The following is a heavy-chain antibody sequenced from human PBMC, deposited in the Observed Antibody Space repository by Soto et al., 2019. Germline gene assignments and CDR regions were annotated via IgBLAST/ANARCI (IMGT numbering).Heavy chain of an antibody. CDR1: GGTFSNFA. CDR2: IIPISGTA. V-gene: IGHV1-69*06. Sequence: QVQLVPSGAEVKKPGSSVKVSCKASGGTFSNFALGWVRQAPGQGLECMGGIIPISGTAKYAKKFQGRVTITADKSTSTVYMEVSSLRYEDTAVYYCGRDPHYYYYGMDVWGQGTTVTVSS. CDR3: GRDPHYYYYGMDV. J-gene: IGHJ6*02.